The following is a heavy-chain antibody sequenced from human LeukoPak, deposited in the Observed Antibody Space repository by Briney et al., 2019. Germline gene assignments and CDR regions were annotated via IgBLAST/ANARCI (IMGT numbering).Heavy chain of an antibody. CDR2: IYYSGST. CDR3: ARGRQWLERDY. D-gene: IGHD6-19*01. Sequence: SETLSLTCTVSGGSISSYYWSWIRQPPGKGLEWIGYIYYSGSTNYNPSLMSRVAISVDTSKNQFSLKLSSVTAADTAVYYCARGRQWLERDYWGQGTLVTVSS. CDR1: GGSISSYY. V-gene: IGHV4-59*01. J-gene: IGHJ4*02.